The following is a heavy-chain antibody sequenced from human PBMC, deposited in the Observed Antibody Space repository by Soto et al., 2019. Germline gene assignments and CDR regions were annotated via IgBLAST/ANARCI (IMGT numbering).Heavy chain of an antibody. CDR2: ISGYTGDT. CDR3: ARTRLDCSITSCYEY. V-gene: IGHV1-18*01. D-gene: IGHD2-2*01. Sequence: GASVKGSCKASGYTLASYGISWVRQAPGQGLEWVAWISGYTGDTHYAQKVQDRVSLTTDTSTNTVYMELRSLGSDDTAIYYCARTRLDCSITSCYEYWGEGTLVTVSS. J-gene: IGHJ4*02. CDR1: GYTLASYG.